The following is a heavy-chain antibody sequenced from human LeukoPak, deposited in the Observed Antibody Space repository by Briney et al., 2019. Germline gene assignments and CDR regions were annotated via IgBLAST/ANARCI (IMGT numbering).Heavy chain of an antibody. V-gene: IGHV4-34*01. D-gene: IGHD5-24*01. CDR2: INHSGST. CDR1: GGSFSGYY. Sequence: SETLSLTCAVYGGSFSGYYWSWIRQPPGKGLEWIGEINHSGSTNYNPSLKSRVTISVDTSKNQFSLKLSSVTAADTAVYYYARGTSPKMADAAYWGQGTLVTVSS. J-gene: IGHJ4*02. CDR3: ARGTSPKMADAAY.